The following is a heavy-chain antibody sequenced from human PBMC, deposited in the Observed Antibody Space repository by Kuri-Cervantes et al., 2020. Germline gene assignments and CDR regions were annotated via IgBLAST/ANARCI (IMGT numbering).Heavy chain of an antibody. CDR2: ISSSSSYI. J-gene: IGHJ4*02. Sequence: GESLKISCAASGFTFSSYSMNWVRQAPGKGLEWVSSISSSSSYIYYADSVKGRFTISRDNAKNSLYLQMNSLRAEDTAVYYCANSHFDYWGQGTLVTVSS. D-gene: IGHD2-15*01. CDR1: GFTFSSYS. CDR3: ANSHFDY. V-gene: IGHV3-21*01.